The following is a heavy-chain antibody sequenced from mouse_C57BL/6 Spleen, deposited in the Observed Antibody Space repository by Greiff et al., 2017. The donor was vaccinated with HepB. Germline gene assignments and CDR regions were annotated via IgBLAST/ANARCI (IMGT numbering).Heavy chain of an antibody. CDR2: IYPGDGDT. D-gene: IGHD1-1*01. CDR1: GYAFSSSW. CDR3: ARRYGSSYDAMDY. V-gene: IGHV1-82*01. Sequence: QVHVKQSGPELVKPGASVKISCKASGYAFSSSWMNWVKQRPGKGLEWIGRIYPGDGDTNYNGKFKGKATLTADKSSSTAYMQLSSLTSEDSAVYFCARRYGSSYDAMDYWGQGTSVTVSS. J-gene: IGHJ4*01.